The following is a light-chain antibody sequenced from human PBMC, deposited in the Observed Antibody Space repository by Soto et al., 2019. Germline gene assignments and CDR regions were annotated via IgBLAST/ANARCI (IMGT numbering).Light chain of an antibody. Sequence: QSALTQPASVSGSPGQSITISCTGTSSDVGGYNFVSWYQQHPGKAPKLMIHDVSDRPSGVSNRFSGSKSGNTASPTISGLQAEDEADYYCSSYTSSSTHGFGTGTKVTVL. J-gene: IGLJ1*01. CDR1: SSDVGGYNF. CDR2: DVS. CDR3: SSYTSSSTHG. V-gene: IGLV2-14*01.